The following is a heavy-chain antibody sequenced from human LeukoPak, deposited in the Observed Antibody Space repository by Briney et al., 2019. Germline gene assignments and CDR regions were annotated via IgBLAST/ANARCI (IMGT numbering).Heavy chain of an antibody. Sequence: GGSLRLSCAVSGFTFSSYWMSWVRQAPGKALEWVANIKQDGSEKYYVDPVKGRFTISRDNAKNSLYLQMNSLRAEDTAVYYCARVRGSGYSYWFDPWGQGTLVTVSS. D-gene: IGHD3-16*01. V-gene: IGHV3-7*01. J-gene: IGHJ5*02. CDR2: IKQDGSEK. CDR1: GFTFSSYW. CDR3: ARVRGSGYSYWFDP.